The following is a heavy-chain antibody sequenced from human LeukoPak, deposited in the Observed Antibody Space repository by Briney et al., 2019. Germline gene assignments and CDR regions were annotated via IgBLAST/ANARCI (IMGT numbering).Heavy chain of an antibody. V-gene: IGHV3-30-3*01. CDR2: ISYDGSNK. CDR1: GFTFSSYA. J-gene: IGHJ4*02. D-gene: IGHD3-3*01. Sequence: GGSLRLSCAASGFTFSSYATHWVRQAPGKGLEWVAVISYDGSNKYYADSVKGRFTISRDNSKNTLYLQMNSLRAEDTAVYYCAKDPLKYYDFWSGYYPLNYWGQGTLVTVSS. CDR3: AKDPLKYYDFWSGYYPLNY.